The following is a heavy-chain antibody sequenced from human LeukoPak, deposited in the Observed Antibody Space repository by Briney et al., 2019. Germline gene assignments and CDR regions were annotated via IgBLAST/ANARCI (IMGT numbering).Heavy chain of an antibody. D-gene: IGHD2-2*01. Sequence: PGGSLRLSCAASGFTFSSYSMNWVRQAPGKGLEWVSYISSSSSTIYYADSVKGRFTISRDNAKNSLYLQMNSLRAEDTAVYYYATARYCSSATCYDYWGQGTLVTVSS. V-gene: IGHV3-48*01. J-gene: IGHJ4*02. CDR1: GFTFSSYS. CDR2: ISSSSSTI. CDR3: ATARYCSSATCYDY.